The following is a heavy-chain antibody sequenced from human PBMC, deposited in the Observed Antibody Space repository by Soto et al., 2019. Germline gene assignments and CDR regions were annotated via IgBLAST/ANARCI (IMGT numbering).Heavy chain of an antibody. J-gene: IGHJ4*02. D-gene: IGHD3-22*01. CDR1: GGTFSSYA. CDR3: AREYQDYYDSSGSLDY. V-gene: IGHV1-69*13. Sequence: ASVKVSCKASGGTFSSYAISWVRQAPGQGLEWMGGIIPIFGTANYAQKFQGRVTITADESTSTAYMELSSLRSEDTAVYYCAREYQDYYDSSGSLDYWGQGTLVTVSS. CDR2: IIPIFGTA.